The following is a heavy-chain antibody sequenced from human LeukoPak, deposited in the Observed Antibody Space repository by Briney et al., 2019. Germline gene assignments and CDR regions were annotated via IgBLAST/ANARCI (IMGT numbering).Heavy chain of an antibody. D-gene: IGHD2-8*02. CDR2: IYTSGST. V-gene: IGHV4-61*02. CDR1: GGSISSGSYY. J-gene: IGHJ6*03. Sequence: SETLSLTCTVSGGSISSGSYYWSWIRQPAGKGLEWIGRIYTSGSTNYNPSLKSRVTISVDTSKNQFSLKLSSVTAADTAVYYCARGWGISYMDVWGKGTTVTMSS. CDR3: ARGWGISYMDV.